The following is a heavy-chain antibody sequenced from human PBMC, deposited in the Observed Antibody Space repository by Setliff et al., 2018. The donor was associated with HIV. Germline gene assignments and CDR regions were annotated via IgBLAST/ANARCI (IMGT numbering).Heavy chain of an antibody. CDR2: IIPILGIA. D-gene: IGHD6-13*01. J-gene: IGHJ1*01. CDR1: GGTFSSYA. V-gene: IGHV1-69*10. CDR3: ATDPGYSSTWYSESFQH. Sequence: SVKVSCKASGGTFSSYAISWVRQAPGQGLEWMGGIIPILGIANYAQKFQGRVTITTDESTSTAYMELSSLRSEDTAVYYCATDPGYSSTWYSESFQHWGQGTVVTVSS.